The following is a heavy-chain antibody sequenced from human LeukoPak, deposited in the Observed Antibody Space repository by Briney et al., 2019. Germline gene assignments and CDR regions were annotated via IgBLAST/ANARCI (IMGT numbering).Heavy chain of an antibody. Sequence: PGGSLRLSCAASGFTPSSYGMHWVRQAPGKGLEWVSYISSSSSYTNYADSVKGRFTISRDNAKNSLYLQMNSLRAEDTAVYYCARRILTGYYYGMDVWGQGTTVTVSS. J-gene: IGHJ6*02. D-gene: IGHD3-9*01. CDR2: ISSSSSYT. CDR3: ARRILTGYYYGMDV. V-gene: IGHV3-21*05. CDR1: GFTPSSYG.